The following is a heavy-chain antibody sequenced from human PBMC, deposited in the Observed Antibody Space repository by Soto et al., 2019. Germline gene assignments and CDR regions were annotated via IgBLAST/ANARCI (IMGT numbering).Heavy chain of an antibody. CDR2: IWYDGSNK. Sequence: GGSLRLSCAASGFTFSSYGMHWVRQAPGKGLEWVAVIWYDGSNKYYADSVKGRFTISRDNSKNTLYLQMNSLRAEDTAVYYCAIDLKYYYGSGHMVYWGQGTLVTVS. J-gene: IGHJ4*02. CDR3: AIDLKYYYGSGHMVY. CDR1: GFTFSSYG. V-gene: IGHV3-33*01. D-gene: IGHD3-10*01.